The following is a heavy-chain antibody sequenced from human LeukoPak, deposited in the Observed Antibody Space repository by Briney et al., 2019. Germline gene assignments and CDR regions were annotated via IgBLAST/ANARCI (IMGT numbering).Heavy chain of an antibody. J-gene: IGHJ4*02. Sequence: SETLSPTCTVSGGSISSHYWSWIRQPPGKGLEWIGYIYYSGSTNYNPSLKSRVTISVDTSKNQFSLKLSSVTAADTAVYYCARFLRYDSFDYWGQGTLVTVSS. D-gene: IGHD3-22*01. CDR1: GGSISSHY. CDR2: IYYSGST. CDR3: ARFLRYDSFDY. V-gene: IGHV4-59*11.